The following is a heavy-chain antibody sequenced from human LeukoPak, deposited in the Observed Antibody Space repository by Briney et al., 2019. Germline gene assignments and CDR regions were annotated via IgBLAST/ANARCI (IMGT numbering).Heavy chain of an antibody. CDR3: AGVNDGIFDY. CDR2: IYHSGST. J-gene: IGHJ4*02. D-gene: IGHD4-23*01. V-gene: IGHV4-38-2*02. CDR1: GYSISSGYY. Sequence: SEALSLTCTVSGYSISSGYYWGWIRQPPGKGLEWIGSIYHSGSTYYNPSLKSRVTISVDTSKNQFSLKLSSVTAADTAVYYCAGVNDGIFDYWGQGTLVTVSS.